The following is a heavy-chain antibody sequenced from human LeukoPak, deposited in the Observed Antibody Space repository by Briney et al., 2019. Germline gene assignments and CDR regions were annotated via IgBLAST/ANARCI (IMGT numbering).Heavy chain of an antibody. CDR1: GFTFSSYS. Sequence: GGSLRLSCAASGFTFSSYSMNWVRQAPGKGLEWVSSISSSSSYIYYADSVKGRFTISRDNAKNSLYLQMNSLRAEDTAVYYCAREKVSEAGTYDYWGQGTLVTVSS. V-gene: IGHV3-21*04. CDR3: AREKVSEAGTYDY. J-gene: IGHJ4*02. D-gene: IGHD6-19*01. CDR2: ISSSSSYI.